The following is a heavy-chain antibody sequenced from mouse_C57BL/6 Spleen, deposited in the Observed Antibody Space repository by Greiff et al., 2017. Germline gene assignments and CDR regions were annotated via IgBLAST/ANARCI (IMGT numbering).Heavy chain of an antibody. Sequence: QVHVKQSGPGLVQPSQRLSIPCTVSGFSLTSYGVHWVRQSPGKGLEWLGVIWSGGSTDYNAAFISRLSISKDNSKSQVFFKMNSLQADDKAIYYCARSSALSYAMDYWGQGTSVTVSS. J-gene: IGHJ4*01. CDR3: ARSSALSYAMDY. D-gene: IGHD3-2*02. V-gene: IGHV2-2*01. CDR1: GFSLTSYG. CDR2: IWSGGST.